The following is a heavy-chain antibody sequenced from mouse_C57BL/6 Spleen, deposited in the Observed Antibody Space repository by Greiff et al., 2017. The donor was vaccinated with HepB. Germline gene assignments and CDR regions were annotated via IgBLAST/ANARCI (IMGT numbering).Heavy chain of an antibody. CDR2: IYPGDGDT. J-gene: IGHJ2*01. D-gene: IGHD3-2*02. V-gene: IGHV1-82*01. CDR3: ARGSGYYFDY. Sequence: QVQLQQSGPELVKPGASVKISCKASGYAFSSSWMNWVKQRPGKGLEWIGRIYPGDGDTNYNGKFKGKATLTADKSSSTAYMQLSSLPSEDSAVYFCARGSGYYFDYWGQGTTLTVSS. CDR1: GYAFSSSW.